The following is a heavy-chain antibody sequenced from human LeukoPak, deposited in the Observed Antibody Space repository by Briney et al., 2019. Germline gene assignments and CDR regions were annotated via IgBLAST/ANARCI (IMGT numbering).Heavy chain of an antibody. CDR2: MKQDGSQK. J-gene: IGHJ4*02. D-gene: IGHD3-16*02. CDR1: GFTFSTYW. CDR3: ASSKVWESYRYFDY. Sequence: SGGSLRLSCAASGFTFSTYWMSWVRQAPGKGLEWVANMKQDGSQKDYVDSVKGRFTISRDNAKNSLYLQMNSLRAKDTAVYYCASSKVWESYRYFDYWGQGTLVTVSS. V-gene: IGHV3-7*01.